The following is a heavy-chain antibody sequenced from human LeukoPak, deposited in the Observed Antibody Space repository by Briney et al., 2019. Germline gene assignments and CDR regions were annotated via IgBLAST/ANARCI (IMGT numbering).Heavy chain of an antibody. Sequence: PSETLSLTCAVSGGSISTGNWWTWIRQPPGKGLEWIGEVNHSGSTKYSPSLKSRVTISVDTSKNQFSLKLSSVTAADTAVYYCARRVGRWFGERAYYYNYMDVWGKGTTVTVSS. D-gene: IGHD3-10*01. CDR2: VNHSGST. V-gene: IGHV4-4*02. CDR3: ARRVGRWFGERAYYYNYMDV. CDR1: GGSISTGNW. J-gene: IGHJ6*03.